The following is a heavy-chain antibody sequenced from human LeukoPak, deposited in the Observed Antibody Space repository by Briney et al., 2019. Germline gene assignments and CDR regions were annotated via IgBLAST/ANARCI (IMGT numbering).Heavy chain of an antibody. V-gene: IGHV1-69*05. CDR1: GGTFSSYG. J-gene: IGHJ3*02. Sequence: ASVKVSCKASGGTFSSYGVSWVRQAPGQGLEWMGGINPIFGTANYAQRLQGRVTITTDESTSTAYMELSSLRSEDTAVYYCARVRVEDAFDIWGQGTMVTVSS. CDR2: INPIFGTA. CDR3: ARVRVEDAFDI.